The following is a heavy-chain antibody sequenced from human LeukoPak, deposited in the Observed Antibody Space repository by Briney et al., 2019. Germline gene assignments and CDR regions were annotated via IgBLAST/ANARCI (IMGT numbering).Heavy chain of an antibody. CDR3: ARGLTMVRGVPRVYYYYYMDV. V-gene: IGHV1-69*13. CDR1: GGTFSSYA. J-gene: IGHJ6*03. D-gene: IGHD3-10*01. CDR2: IIPIFGTA. Sequence: SVKVSCKASGGTFSSYAISWVRQAPGQGLEWMGGIIPIFGTANYAQKFQGRVTITADESTSTAYMELSSLRSEDTAVYYCARGLTMVRGVPRVYYYYYMDVWGKGTTVTISS.